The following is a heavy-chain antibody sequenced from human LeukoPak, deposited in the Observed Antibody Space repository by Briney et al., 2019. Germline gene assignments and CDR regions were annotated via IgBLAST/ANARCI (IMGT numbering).Heavy chain of an antibody. Sequence: GGSLRLSCAASGFTFRDYTMNWVRQAPGKGLEWVSAISKSGTYIKYADSVKGRFTVSRDNAKNSLFLQMNSLRAEDTAVYYCARGYGSSRGWYWGQGTLVTVSS. J-gene: IGHJ4*02. CDR1: GFTFRDYT. CDR2: ISKSGTYI. CDR3: ARGYGSSRGWY. V-gene: IGHV3-21*01. D-gene: IGHD6-6*01.